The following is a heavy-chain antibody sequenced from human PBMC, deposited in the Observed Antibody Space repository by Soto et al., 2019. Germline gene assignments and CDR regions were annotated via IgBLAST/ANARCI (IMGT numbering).Heavy chain of an antibody. D-gene: IGHD6-19*01. CDR2: ISYDGSNK. Sequence: QVQLVESGGGVVQPGRSLRLSCAASGFTFSSYGMHWVRQAPGKGLEWVAVISYDGSNKYYADSVKGRFTISRDNSQNTLYLQMNSLRAEDTAVYYCAKEQGIAVAGTVYFQHWGQGTLVTVSS. CDR3: AKEQGIAVAGTVYFQH. V-gene: IGHV3-30*18. CDR1: GFTFSSYG. J-gene: IGHJ1*01.